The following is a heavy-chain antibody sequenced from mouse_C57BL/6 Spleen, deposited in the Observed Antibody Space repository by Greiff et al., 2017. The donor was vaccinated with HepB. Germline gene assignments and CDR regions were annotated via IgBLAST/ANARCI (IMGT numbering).Heavy chain of an antibody. D-gene: IGHD1-1*01. CDR1: GYTFTSYW. CDR2: IDPSDSYT. CDR3: ARWNYGSPYYIDY. J-gene: IGHJ2*01. Sequence: VQLQQPGAELVKPGASVKLSCKASGYTFTSYWMQWVKQRPGQGLEWIGEIDPSDSYTNYNQKFKGKATLTVDTSSSTAYMQLSSLTSEDSAVYYCARWNYGSPYYIDYWGQGTTLTVSS. V-gene: IGHV1-50*01.